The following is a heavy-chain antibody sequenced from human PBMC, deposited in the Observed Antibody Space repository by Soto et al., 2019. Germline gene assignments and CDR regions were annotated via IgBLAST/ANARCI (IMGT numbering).Heavy chain of an antibody. CDR2: INAGNGNT. D-gene: IGHD6-6*01. CDR1: GYTFTSYA. CDR3: ARDREHGSSGNYSGMDV. Sequence: ASVKVSCKASGYTFTSYAMHWVRQAPGQRLAWMGWINAGNGNTKYSQKFQGRVTITRDTSASTTYMELSSLRSEDTAVYYCARDREHGSSGNYSGMDVWGQGTTVPVSS. J-gene: IGHJ6*02. V-gene: IGHV1-3*01.